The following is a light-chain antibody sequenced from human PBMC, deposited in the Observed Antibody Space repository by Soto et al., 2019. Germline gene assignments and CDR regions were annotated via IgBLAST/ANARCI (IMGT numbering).Light chain of an antibody. CDR3: QQANSFPLT. J-gene: IGKJ4*01. CDR2: AAS. Sequence: DIERTQSSISVSSSVGNIVTITCRASQGISSWLAWYQQKPGKAPKLLIYAASSLQSGVPSRFSGSGSGTDFTLTISSLQAEAFAPYYCQQANSFPLTFCGGTKVDI. V-gene: IGKV1-12*01. CDR1: QGISSW.